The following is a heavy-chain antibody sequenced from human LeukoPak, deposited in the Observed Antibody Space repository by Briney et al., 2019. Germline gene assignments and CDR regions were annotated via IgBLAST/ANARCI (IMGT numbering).Heavy chain of an antibody. D-gene: IGHD3-3*01. CDR2: RKEDGSAE. CDR3: ARDGTFGVAILHHFMDV. CDR1: GFTFRTYW. Sequence: GGSLRLSCAASGFTFRTYWMNWVRQAPGEGLEWVAKRKEDGSAEYYVDSVEGRFTISRDNAKNSLYLQMNSLRAEDTAVYYCARDGTFGVAILHHFMDVWGKGTTVTVSS. V-gene: IGHV3-7*01. J-gene: IGHJ6*03.